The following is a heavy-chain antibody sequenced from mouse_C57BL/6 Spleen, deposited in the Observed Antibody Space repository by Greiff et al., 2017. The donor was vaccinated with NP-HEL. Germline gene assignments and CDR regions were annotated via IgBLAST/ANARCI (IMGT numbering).Heavy chain of an antibody. J-gene: IGHJ4*01. Sequence: VQLKESGPELVKPGASVKMSCKASGYTFTDYNMHWVKQSHGKSLEWIGYINPNNGGTSYNQKFKGKATLTVNKSSSTAYMELRSLTSEDSAVYYCAREGYDYDAGYAMDYWGQGTSVTVSS. CDR3: AREGYDYDAGYAMDY. D-gene: IGHD2-4*01. CDR1: GYTFTDYN. V-gene: IGHV1-22*01. CDR2: INPNNGGT.